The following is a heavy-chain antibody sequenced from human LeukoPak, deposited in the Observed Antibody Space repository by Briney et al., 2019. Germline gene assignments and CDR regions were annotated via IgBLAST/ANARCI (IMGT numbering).Heavy chain of an antibody. CDR3: ARDYESAAAFDI. CDR2: IYYSGTT. J-gene: IGHJ3*02. CDR1: GGSISSGDYY. D-gene: IGHD3-3*01. Sequence: PSETLSLTCTVSGGSISSGDYYWSWIRRPPGKGLEWIGYIYYSGTTYYNPSLKSRVTISVDTSKNQFSLNLSSVTAADTAVYYCARDYESAAAFDIWGQGTMVTVSS. V-gene: IGHV4-30-4*01.